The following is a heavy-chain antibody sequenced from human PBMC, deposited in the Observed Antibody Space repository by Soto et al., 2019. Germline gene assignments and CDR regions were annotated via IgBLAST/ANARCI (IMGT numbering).Heavy chain of an antibody. D-gene: IGHD3-16*01. CDR2: IIPVFGTP. J-gene: IGHJ1*01. V-gene: IGHV1-69*01. CDR1: GGLFSSYA. CDR3: AVGDSPYVWFNEF. Sequence: QEQLVQSGAEVKKPGSSVKVSCKDSGGLFSSYAISWVRQAPGQGLEWMGGIIPVFGTPFYAQKFQGRVTITADESTNTAYMGLSSLRSEDTAMYYCAVGDSPYVWFNEFWGQGSLVTVSS.